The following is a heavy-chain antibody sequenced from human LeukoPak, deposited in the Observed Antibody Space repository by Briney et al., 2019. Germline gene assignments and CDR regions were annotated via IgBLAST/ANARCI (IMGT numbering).Heavy chain of an antibody. CDR2: ISYDGSNK. J-gene: IGHJ5*02. CDR3: ARDLEQLVLYNWFDP. V-gene: IGHV3-30*03. CDR1: GFTFSSYS. D-gene: IGHD6-6*01. Sequence: GGSLRLSCAASGFTFSSYSMNWVRQAPGKGLEWVAVISYDGSNKYYADSVKGRFTISRDNSKNTLYLQMNSLRAEDTAVYYCARDLEQLVLYNWFDPWGQGTLVTVSS.